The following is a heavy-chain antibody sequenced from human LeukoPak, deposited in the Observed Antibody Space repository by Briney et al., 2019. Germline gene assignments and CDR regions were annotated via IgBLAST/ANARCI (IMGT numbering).Heavy chain of an antibody. V-gene: IGHV3-21*01. CDR3: ARAAVSGYSNVYFDY. J-gene: IGHJ4*02. CDR2: ISTSSGNM. D-gene: IGHD5-12*01. Sequence: KTGGSLRLSCAASGFTFSSHSMNWVRQAPGKGLEWVSAISTSSGNMYYADSVKGRFTISRDNAKNTLYLQMNSLRAEDTAVYYCARAAVSGYSNVYFDYWGQGTLVTVSS. CDR1: GFTFSSHS.